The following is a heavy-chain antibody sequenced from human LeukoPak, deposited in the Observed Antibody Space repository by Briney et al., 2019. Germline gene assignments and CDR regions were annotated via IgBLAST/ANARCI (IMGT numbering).Heavy chain of an antibody. D-gene: IGHD5-18*01. CDR1: GYSFTSYW. CDR3: ARGGYSYLLYYYYMDV. CDR2: IYPGDSDT. V-gene: IGHV5-51*01. J-gene: IGHJ6*03. Sequence: GESLKISCKGSGYSFTSYWIGWVRQMPGKGLEWMGIIYPGDSDTRYSPSFQGQVTISADKSISTAYLQWSSLKASDTAMYYCARGGYSYLLYYYYMDVWSKGTTVTVSS.